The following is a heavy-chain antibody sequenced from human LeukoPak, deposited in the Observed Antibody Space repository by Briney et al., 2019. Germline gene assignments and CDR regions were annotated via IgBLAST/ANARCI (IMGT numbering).Heavy chain of an antibody. CDR3: ARDIGPYNSATYYDAFDI. V-gene: IGHV3-7*01. CDR1: GFTFSSYW. Sequence: PGGSLRLSCAASGFTFSSYWVTWVRQAPGKGLEWVANIKQGGSEKYYVDSVKGRFTISRDNAKNSLYLQMNSLRAEDTAVYFCARDIGPYNSATYYDAFDIWGQGTMVTVSS. D-gene: IGHD2/OR15-2a*01. CDR2: IKQGGSEK. J-gene: IGHJ3*02.